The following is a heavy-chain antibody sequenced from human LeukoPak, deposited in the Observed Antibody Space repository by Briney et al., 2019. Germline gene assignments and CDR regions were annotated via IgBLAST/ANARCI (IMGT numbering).Heavy chain of an antibody. D-gene: IGHD3-10*01. Sequence: GGSLRLSCAASGFTFSKAWMRGVRQAPGKGREWVGRMKSKSDDGTTDYAAPVKGRFTISRDDSKNTLYLQMNSLKTEDTGVYYCTTGVGRYWGQGTLVTVSS. CDR3: TTGVGRY. J-gene: IGHJ4*02. CDR2: MKSKSDDGTT. V-gene: IGHV3-15*01. CDR1: GFTFSKAW.